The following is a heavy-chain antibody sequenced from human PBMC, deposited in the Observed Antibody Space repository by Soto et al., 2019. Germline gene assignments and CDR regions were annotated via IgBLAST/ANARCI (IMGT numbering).Heavy chain of an antibody. CDR1: GYTFTGYY. Sequence: ASVKVSCKASGYTFTGYYMHWVRQAPGQGLEWMGWINPNSGGTNYAQKFQGRVTMTRDTSISTAYMELSRLRSDDTAVYYCAREGGVVAAPFDYWGQGTLVTVSS. V-gene: IGHV1-2*02. CDR3: AREGGVVAAPFDY. J-gene: IGHJ4*02. D-gene: IGHD1-26*01. CDR2: INPNSGGT.